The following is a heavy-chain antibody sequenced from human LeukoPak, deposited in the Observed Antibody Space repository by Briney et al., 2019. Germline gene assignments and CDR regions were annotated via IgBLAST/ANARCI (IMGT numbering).Heavy chain of an antibody. V-gene: IGHV3-23*01. D-gene: IGHD3-16*02. Sequence: GGSLRLSCAASGFTFSSYAMSWVRQAPGKGLEWVSAISGSGGSTYYADSVKGRFTISRDDSKNTLYLQMNSLRAEDTAVYYCAKDRSLSDAFDIWGQGTMVTVSS. CDR2: ISGSGGST. J-gene: IGHJ3*02. CDR3: AKDRSLSDAFDI. CDR1: GFTFSSYA.